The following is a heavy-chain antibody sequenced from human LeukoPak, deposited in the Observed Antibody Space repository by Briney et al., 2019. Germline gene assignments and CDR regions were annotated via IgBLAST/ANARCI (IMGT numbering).Heavy chain of an antibody. V-gene: IGHV4-39*01. Sequence: SETLSLTCSVSGGSINTITYYWGWIRQPPGKGLEWIGNNYYTGSADYNPSLKSRVTISVDTSRNKCSLKLRSVTAADTAMYYCASYYSPMSFDYWGQGTLVTVSS. D-gene: IGHD2/OR15-2a*01. CDR3: ASYYSPMSFDY. CDR1: GGSINTITYY. J-gene: IGHJ4*02. CDR2: NYYTGSA.